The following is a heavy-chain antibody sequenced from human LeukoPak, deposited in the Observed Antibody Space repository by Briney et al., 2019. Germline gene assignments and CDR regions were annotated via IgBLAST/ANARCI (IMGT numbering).Heavy chain of an antibody. V-gene: IGHV4-31*03. Sequence: PSQTLSLTCTVSGDSISSPGYYWTWIRQHPGKGLEWIGYIYYSGSTYYNPSLKSRITISLDTSKNQFSLKLSSVTAADTAVYYCARGRMTTVVKRGWYYYMDVWGKGTTVTVSS. CDR1: GDSISSPGYY. CDR2: IYYSGST. J-gene: IGHJ6*03. CDR3: ARGRMTTVVKRGWYYYMDV. D-gene: IGHD4-23*01.